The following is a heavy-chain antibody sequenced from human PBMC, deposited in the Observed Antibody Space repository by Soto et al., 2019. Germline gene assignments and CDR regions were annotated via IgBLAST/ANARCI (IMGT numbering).Heavy chain of an antibody. V-gene: IGHV1-2*02. CDR2: INPDSGAT. CDR3: ARGDYGTGGYPFPYFDY. CDR1: GYSFTGYY. D-gene: IGHD2-8*02. Sequence: HEHLVQSGAEVKRPGASLKVSCKASGYSFTGYYIHWVRQAPGQGLEWMGWINPDSGATNYAQNFQGRVTLTSDTSISTASRALTSLTSDDTAVYYCARGDYGTGGYPFPYFDYWGQVTLVIVSS. J-gene: IGHJ4*02.